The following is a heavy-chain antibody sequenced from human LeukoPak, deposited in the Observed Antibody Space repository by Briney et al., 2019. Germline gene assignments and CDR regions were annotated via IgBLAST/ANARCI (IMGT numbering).Heavy chain of an antibody. CDR1: GFSFSSYA. CDR3: AKGTVNHDGAFDF. V-gene: IGHV3-23*01. D-gene: IGHD4-4*01. J-gene: IGHJ3*01. Sequence: PGGSLRLSCAASGFSFSSYAMSWVRQAPGKGLEWVSSVSAGGATTYYADSVKGRFTMSRDNSKKTLSLQMHSLRAEDTAVYYCAKGTVNHDGAFDFWGQGKTVTVSS. CDR2: VSAGGATT.